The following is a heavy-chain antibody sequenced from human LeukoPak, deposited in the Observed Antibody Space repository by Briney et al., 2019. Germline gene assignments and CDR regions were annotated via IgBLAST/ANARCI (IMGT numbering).Heavy chain of an antibody. CDR1: GFTFSNYG. CDR2: ISGSAGTT. V-gene: IGHV3-23*01. D-gene: IGHD6-19*01. CDR3: ANLGGSGWYVRY. Sequence: PGGSLRLSCAASGFTFSNYGMHWVRQAPGKGLEWVSAISGSAGTTYFADSVRGRFTISRENSKNTLYLHMNNVRAEDSAVYYCANLGGSGWYVRYWGQGTLVTVSS. J-gene: IGHJ4*02.